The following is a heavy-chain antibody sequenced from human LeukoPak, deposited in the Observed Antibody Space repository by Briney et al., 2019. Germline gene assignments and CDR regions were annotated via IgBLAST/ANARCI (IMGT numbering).Heavy chain of an antibody. V-gene: IGHV4-39*07. D-gene: IGHD1-14*01. J-gene: IGHJ4*02. CDR3: ARGGRDHGYYMDV. CDR1: GGSISSSSYY. Sequence: SETLSLTCTVSGGSISSSSYYWGWIRQPPGKGLEWIGSIYYSGSTYYNPSLKSRVTISVDTSKNQFSLKLSSVTAADTAVYYCARGGRDHGYYMDVWGQGTLVTVSS. CDR2: IYYSGST.